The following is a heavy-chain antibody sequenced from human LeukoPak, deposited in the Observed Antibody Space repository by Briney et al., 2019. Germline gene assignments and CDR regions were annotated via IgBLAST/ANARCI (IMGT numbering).Heavy chain of an antibody. Sequence: PGGSLRLSCAASGFTFSSYAMHWVRQAPGKGLEWVTVISYDGDDKYYADSLKGRITISRDNSKSTLYLQVNSLRAEDTAVYYCARDTFGSGSPFHYYGMDVWGQGTTVTVSS. V-gene: IGHV3-30*04. CDR3: ARDTFGSGSPFHYYGMDV. J-gene: IGHJ6*02. CDR2: ISYDGDDK. D-gene: IGHD3-10*01. CDR1: GFTFSSYA.